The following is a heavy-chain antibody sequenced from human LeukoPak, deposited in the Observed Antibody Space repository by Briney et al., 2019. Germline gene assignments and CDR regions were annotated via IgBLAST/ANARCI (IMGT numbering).Heavy chain of an antibody. J-gene: IGHJ4*02. D-gene: IGHD5-12*01. CDR1: GGSFSGYY. CDR2: INHSGST. Sequence: SETLSLTCAVYGGSFSGYYWSWIRQPPGKGLEWIGEINHSGSTNYNPSLKSRVTISVDTSKNQFSLKLSSVTAADTAVYYCVRGRGELWWLRLGSYFDYWGQGTLVTVSS. V-gene: IGHV4-34*01. CDR3: VRGRGELWWLRLGSYFDY.